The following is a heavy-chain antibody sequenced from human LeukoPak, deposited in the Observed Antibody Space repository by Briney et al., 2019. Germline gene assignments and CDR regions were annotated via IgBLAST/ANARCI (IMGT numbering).Heavy chain of an antibody. CDR3: ARDGEPSSGWYSRGSYNWFDP. D-gene: IGHD6-19*01. Sequence: GRSLRLSFAASGFTFSSYGMHWVRQAPGKGLEWVAVIWYDGSNKYYADSVKGRFTISRDNSKNTLYLQMNSLRAEDTAVYYCARDGEPSSGWYSRGSYNWFDPWGQETLVTVSS. J-gene: IGHJ5*02. V-gene: IGHV3-33*01. CDR2: IWYDGSNK. CDR1: GFTFSSYG.